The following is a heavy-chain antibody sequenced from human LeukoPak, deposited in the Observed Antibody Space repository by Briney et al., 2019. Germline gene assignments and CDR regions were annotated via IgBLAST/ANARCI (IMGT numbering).Heavy chain of an antibody. CDR3: ARSYYYDRSGSRHYYFDS. V-gene: IGHV4-59*11. J-gene: IGHJ4*02. Sequence: SETLSLTCTVSGGSISNHYWNWVRQPPGKGLERIGHIYYSGSTNYNPSLKSRVTISVDRSKTQFSLNLSSVTAADTAVYYCARSYYYDRSGSRHYYFDSWGQGTLVTVSS. CDR2: IYYSGST. D-gene: IGHD3-22*01. CDR1: GGSISNHY.